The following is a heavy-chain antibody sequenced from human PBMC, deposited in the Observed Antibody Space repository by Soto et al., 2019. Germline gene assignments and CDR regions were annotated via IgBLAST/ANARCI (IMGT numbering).Heavy chain of an antibody. CDR3: ARDGHFRFDY. CDR1: GFTFSSYI. V-gene: IGHV3-74*01. CDR2: INNDGSEI. J-gene: IGHJ4*02. D-gene: IGHD3-3*02. Sequence: PGGSLRLSCVASGFTFSSYIIHWVRQAPGKGPVWVSRINNDGSEIHYADSVEGRFTISRDNAKNTLYLQMNSLGAEDTAIYYCARDGHFRFDYWGQGTPVTVSS.